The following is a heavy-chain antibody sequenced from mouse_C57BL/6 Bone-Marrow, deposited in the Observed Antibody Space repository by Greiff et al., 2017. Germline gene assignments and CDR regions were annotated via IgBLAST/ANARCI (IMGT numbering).Heavy chain of an antibody. D-gene: IGHD1-1*01. Sequence: EVKLQESGPVLVKPGASVKMSCKASGYTFTDYYMNWVKQSHGKSLEWIGVINPYNGGTSYNQKFKGKATLTVDKSSSTAYMELNSLTSEDSAVYYCARSRAYYYGSSPAWFAYWGQGTLVTVSA. J-gene: IGHJ3*01. CDR2: INPYNGGT. V-gene: IGHV1-19*01. CDR1: GYTFTDYY. CDR3: ARSRAYYYGSSPAWFAY.